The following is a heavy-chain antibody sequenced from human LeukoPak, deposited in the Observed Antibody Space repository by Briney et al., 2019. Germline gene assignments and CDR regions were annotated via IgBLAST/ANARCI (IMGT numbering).Heavy chain of an antibody. CDR1: GGSSSSYY. V-gene: IGHV4-59*08. CDR3: ARLRDTAMVTGYFDL. CDR2: IYYSGST. Sequence: PSETLSLTCTVSGGSSSSYYWSWIRQPPGKGLEWIGYIYYSGSTNYNPSLKSRVTISVDTSKNQFSLKLSSVTAADTAVYYCARLRDTAMVTGYFDLWGRGTLVTVSS. D-gene: IGHD5-18*01. J-gene: IGHJ2*01.